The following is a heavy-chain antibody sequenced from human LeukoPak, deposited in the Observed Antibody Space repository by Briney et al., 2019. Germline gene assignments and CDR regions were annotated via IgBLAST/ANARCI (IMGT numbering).Heavy chain of an antibody. CDR3: ARLRGDYYDLLSGTFDF. V-gene: IGHV4-59*08. CDR2: IYYNGKT. J-gene: IGHJ4*02. Sequence: SETLSLTCTVSGGSISSYYWNWIRQPPGRGLEWLGYIYYNGKTNYNPSLKSRVTISVDTSKNQLSLKLTSVTAADTAVYYCARLRGDYYDLLSGTFDFWGQGTLVTVSS. CDR1: GGSISSYY. D-gene: IGHD3-3*01.